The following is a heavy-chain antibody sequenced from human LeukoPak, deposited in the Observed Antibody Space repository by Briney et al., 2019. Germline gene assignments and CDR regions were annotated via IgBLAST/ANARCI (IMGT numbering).Heavy chain of an antibody. V-gene: IGHV5-51*01. Sequence: GESLKISFKGSGYSFTSYWIGWVRQMPGKGLEWMGIIYPDDSDTRYSPSLQGQVTISADKSISTAYLQWSSLKASDTAMYYCARWASSYYFDYWGQGTLVTVSS. CDR2: IYPDDSDT. D-gene: IGHD2-2*01. CDR3: ARWASSYYFDY. CDR1: GYSFTSYW. J-gene: IGHJ4*02.